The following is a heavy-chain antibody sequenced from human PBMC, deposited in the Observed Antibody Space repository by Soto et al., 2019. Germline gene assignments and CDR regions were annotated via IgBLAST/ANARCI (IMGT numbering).Heavy chain of an antibody. CDR2: INAGNGNT. Sequence: GASVEVCCKASGYTFTSYAMHWVRQAPGQRLEWMGWINAGNGNTKYSQKFQGRVTITRDTSASTAYMELSSLRSEDTAVYYCARVYGSGGFDYWGQGTLVPVSS. CDR1: GYTFTSYA. D-gene: IGHD3-10*01. CDR3: ARVYGSGGFDY. V-gene: IGHV1-3*01. J-gene: IGHJ4*02.